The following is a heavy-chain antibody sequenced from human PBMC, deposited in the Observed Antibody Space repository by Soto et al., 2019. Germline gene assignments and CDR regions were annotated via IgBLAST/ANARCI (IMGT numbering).Heavy chain of an antibody. V-gene: IGHV4-39*01. Sequence: SETLSLTCSVSGDSISNSRFYWAWIRQPPGEGLEWIGSIYHTGNAYYNPSLKSRVTIFVDTSKNQFSLKLTSVTAADTALYYCARDYFDSSDYTTNWFDPWGQGTLVTVSS. CDR3: ARDYFDSSDYTTNWFDP. CDR1: GDSISNSRFY. CDR2: IYHTGNA. J-gene: IGHJ5*02. D-gene: IGHD3-22*01.